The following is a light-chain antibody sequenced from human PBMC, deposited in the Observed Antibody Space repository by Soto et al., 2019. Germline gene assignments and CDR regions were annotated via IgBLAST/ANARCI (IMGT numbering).Light chain of an antibody. CDR1: QSINTW. CDR2: DAS. J-gene: IGKJ1*01. V-gene: IGKV1-5*01. Sequence: DIQMTQSPSTLSASIGDRVTITCRASQSINTWLAWYQQEPGKAPKVLIFDASTLESGVPSRFSGSGSGTEFTLTIGSLQPVDFATYYCQQYNVWPWTFGQGTRVEIK. CDR3: QQYNVWPWT.